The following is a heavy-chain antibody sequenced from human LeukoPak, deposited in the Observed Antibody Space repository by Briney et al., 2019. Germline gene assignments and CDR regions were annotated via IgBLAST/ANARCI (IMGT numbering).Heavy chain of an antibody. J-gene: IGHJ1*01. CDR3: ARGATVTSRYFQH. CDR2: INPSGGST. Sequence: GASVKVSCKASGYTFTSYGISWVRQAPGQGLEWMGIINPSGGSTSYAQKFQGRVTMTRDTSTSTVYMELSSLRSEDTAVYYCARGATVTSRYFQHWGQGTLVTVSS. D-gene: IGHD4-17*01. CDR1: GYTFTSYG. V-gene: IGHV1-46*01.